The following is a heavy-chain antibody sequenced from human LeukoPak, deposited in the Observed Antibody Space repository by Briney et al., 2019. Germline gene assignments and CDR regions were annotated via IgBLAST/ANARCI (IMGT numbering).Heavy chain of an antibody. V-gene: IGHV4-34*01. CDR2: INHSGST. CDR3: ARGLRSVAGTSFDY. J-gene: IGHJ4*02. CDR1: GGSFSGYY. Sequence: SETLSLTCAVYGGSFSGYYWSWIRQPPGKGLEWIGEINHSGSTNYSPSLKSRVTISVDTSKNQFSLKLSSVTAADTAVYYRARGLRSVAGTSFDYWGQGTLVTVSS. D-gene: IGHD6-19*01.